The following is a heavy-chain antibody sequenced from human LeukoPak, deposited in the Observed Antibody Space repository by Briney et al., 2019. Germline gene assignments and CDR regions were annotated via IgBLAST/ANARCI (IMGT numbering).Heavy chain of an antibody. CDR1: RITLSSYW. J-gene: IGHJ4*02. Sequence: GGSLRLFCAASRITLSSYWMSWVRQAPGKGLEWVANIKQDGSEKYYVDSVKGRFTISRDNAKNSLYLQMNSLRAEDTAVYYCARVDIVATMADYWGQGTLVTVSS. D-gene: IGHD5-12*01. V-gene: IGHV3-7*01. CDR3: ARVDIVATMADY. CDR2: IKQDGSEK.